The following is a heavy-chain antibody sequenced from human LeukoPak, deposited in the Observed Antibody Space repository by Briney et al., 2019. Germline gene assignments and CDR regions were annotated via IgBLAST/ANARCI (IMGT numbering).Heavy chain of an antibody. V-gene: IGHV3-30*02. J-gene: IGHJ4*02. D-gene: IGHD2-2*01. Sequence: SGGSLRLSCAASGFTFSSYGMHWVRQAPGKGLEWVAFIRYDGSNKYYADSVKGRFTISRDNSKNTLYLQMNSLRAEDTAVYYCAMRGDILVIPATYMFDYWGQGTLVTVSS. CDR3: AMRGDILVIPATYMFDY. CDR2: IRYDGSNK. CDR1: GFTFSSYG.